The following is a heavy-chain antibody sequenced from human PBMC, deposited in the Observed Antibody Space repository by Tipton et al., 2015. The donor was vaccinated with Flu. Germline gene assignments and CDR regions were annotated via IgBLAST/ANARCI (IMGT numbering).Heavy chain of an antibody. CDR2: IYYSGST. CDR3: ARQALAYSTSHHFDY. Sequence: TLSLTCTASGGSISSSSYYWGWIRQPPGKGLEWIGSIYYSGSTYYNPSLKSRVTISVDTSKNQFSLKLSSVTAADTAVYYCARQALAYSTSHHFDYWGQGTLVTVSS. D-gene: IGHD5/OR15-5a*01. CDR1: GGSISSSSYY. J-gene: IGHJ4*02. V-gene: IGHV4-39*07.